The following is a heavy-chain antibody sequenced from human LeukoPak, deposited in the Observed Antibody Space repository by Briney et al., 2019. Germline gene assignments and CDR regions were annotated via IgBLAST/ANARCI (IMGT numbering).Heavy chain of an antibody. V-gene: IGHV3-74*01. Sequence: GGSLRLSCTASGFSFSGHWMHWARQLPGKGLVWVSRISPTGSTTSYADSVKGRFTVSRDNAKNTLYLQVNNLRAEDTAVYYXXXGXXXXXSXLDFWGQGTLLTVSS. CDR2: ISPTGSTT. CDR3: XXGXXXXXSXLDF. CDR1: GFSFSGHW. J-gene: IGHJ4*02.